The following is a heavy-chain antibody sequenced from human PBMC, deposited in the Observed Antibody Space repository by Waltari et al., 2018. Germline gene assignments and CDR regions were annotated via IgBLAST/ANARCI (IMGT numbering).Heavy chain of an antibody. Sequence: EVQLLESGGGLVQPGGSLRLSCAASGFTFSSYAMSWVRQAPGKGLGWVSVIYSGGSTYYADSVKGRFTISRDNSKNTLYLKMNSLRAEDTAVYYCAKDPSIAVAGTHVRNDGTFDYWGQGTLVTVSS. CDR1: GFTFSSYA. CDR3: AKDPSIAVAGTHVRNDGTFDY. CDR2: IYSGGST. J-gene: IGHJ4*02. D-gene: IGHD6-19*01. V-gene: IGHV3-23*03.